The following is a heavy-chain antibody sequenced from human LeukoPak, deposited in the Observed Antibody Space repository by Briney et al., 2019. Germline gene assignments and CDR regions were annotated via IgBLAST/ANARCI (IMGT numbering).Heavy chain of an antibody. V-gene: IGHV3-74*01. J-gene: IGHJ4*02. CDR3: ATGNYYDSRGYYTFGH. CDR2: INGDGSTT. Sequence: PGGSLRLSCAASGFAFNKYWMHWVRPTPGKGLVWVSRINGDGSTTSYADSVKGGFTISRDNAKNTLYLQMSSLRAEDTAVYYCATGNYYDSRGYYTFGHWGQGTLVTVSS. CDR1: GFAFNKYW. D-gene: IGHD3-22*01.